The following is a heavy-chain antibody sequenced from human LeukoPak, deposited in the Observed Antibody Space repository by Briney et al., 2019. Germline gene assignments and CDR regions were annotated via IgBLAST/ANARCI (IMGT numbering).Heavy chain of an antibody. V-gene: IGHV3-9*01. CDR1: GFTFDDYA. Sequence: PGGSLRLSCAASGFTFDDYAMHWVRQAPGKGLEWFSGISWNSGSIGYADSVKGRFTISRDNAKNSLYLQMNSLRAEDTALYYCAKEAVAVGSGCYMDVWGKGTTVTVSS. J-gene: IGHJ6*03. CDR3: AKEAVAVGSGCYMDV. CDR2: ISWNSGSI. D-gene: IGHD6-19*01.